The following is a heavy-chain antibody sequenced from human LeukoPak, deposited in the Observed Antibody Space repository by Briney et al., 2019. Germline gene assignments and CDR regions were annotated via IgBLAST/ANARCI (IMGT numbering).Heavy chain of an antibody. D-gene: IGHD3-22*01. Sequence: PGGSLRLSCAASGFTFSSYSTNWVRQAPGKGLEWVSYISSSSSTIYYADSVKGRFTISRDNAKNSLYLQMNSLRDEDTAVYYCARDLITMIVVDPPGGFDYWGQGTLVTVSS. V-gene: IGHV3-48*02. J-gene: IGHJ4*02. CDR1: GFTFSSYS. CDR3: ARDLITMIVVDPPGGFDY. CDR2: ISSSSSTI.